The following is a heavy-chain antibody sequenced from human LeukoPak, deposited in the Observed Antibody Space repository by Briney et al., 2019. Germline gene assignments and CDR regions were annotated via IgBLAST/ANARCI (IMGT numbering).Heavy chain of an antibody. D-gene: IGHD3-22*01. V-gene: IGHV3-23*01. CDR3: ARDSYYYDSSGYYYIYGMDV. CDR2: ISGSGGSP. Sequence: PVRSLRLSCAASGFSFSTYAMTWVRRAPGEGLEWVSGISGSGGSPYYADSVKGRFTISRDNAKNSLYLQMNSLRAEYTAVYYCARDSYYYDSSGYYYIYGMDVWGQGTTVTVSS. CDR1: GFSFSTYA. J-gene: IGHJ6*02.